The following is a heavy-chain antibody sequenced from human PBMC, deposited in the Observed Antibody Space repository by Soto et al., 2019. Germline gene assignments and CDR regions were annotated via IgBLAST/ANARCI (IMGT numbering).Heavy chain of an antibody. CDR1: GYTFTSYA. Sequence: SVKVSCRASGYTFTSYAISWVRQAPGQGLEWMGGIIPIFGTANYAQKFQGRVTITADESTSTAYMELSSLRSEDTAVYYCARVGGGEVPAAIRGYYYGMDVWGQGTTVTVSS. V-gene: IGHV1-69*13. CDR2: IIPIFGTA. J-gene: IGHJ6*02. CDR3: ARVGGGEVPAAIRGYYYGMDV. D-gene: IGHD2-2*02.